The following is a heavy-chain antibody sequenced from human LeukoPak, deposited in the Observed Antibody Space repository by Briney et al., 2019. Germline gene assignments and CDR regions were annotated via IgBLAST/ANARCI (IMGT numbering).Heavy chain of an antibody. CDR1: GYTFTGYY. J-gene: IGHJ5*02. D-gene: IGHD6-25*01. V-gene: IGHV1-2*02. Sequence: GASVKVSCKASGYTFTGYYMHWVRQSPGQGLEWMGWINPNSGNVHYAQKFQDRVTMTRDTSISTAYMELNSLRSDDTAVYYCAREGAAAEDVNWFDPWGQGTLVTVSS. CDR2: INPNSGNV. CDR3: AREGAAAEDVNWFDP.